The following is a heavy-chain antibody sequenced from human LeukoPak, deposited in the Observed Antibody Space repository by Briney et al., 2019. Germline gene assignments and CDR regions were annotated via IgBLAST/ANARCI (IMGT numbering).Heavy chain of an antibody. CDR3: ARDSHAYCSSTSCYTGGYSYGPHWYFDL. CDR1: GGTFSSYA. J-gene: IGHJ2*01. V-gene: IGHV1-69*13. D-gene: IGHD2-2*02. Sequence: ASVKVSCKASGGTFSSYAISWVRQAPGQGLEWMGGIIPIFGTANYAQKFQGRVTITADESTSTAYMELSSLRSEDTAVYYCARDSHAYCSSTSCYTGGYSYGPHWYFDLWGRGTLVTVSS. CDR2: IIPIFGTA.